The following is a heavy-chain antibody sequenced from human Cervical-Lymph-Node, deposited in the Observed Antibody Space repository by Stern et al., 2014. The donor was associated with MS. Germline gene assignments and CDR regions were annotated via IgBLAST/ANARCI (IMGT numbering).Heavy chain of an antibody. CDR3: ARNWNYGMDV. D-gene: IGHD1-1*01. CDR2: IIPMFGTT. J-gene: IGHJ6*02. V-gene: IGHV1-69*01. Sequence: VQLVQSGPEVKRPGSSVKVSCQASGGSFGSTGIRWVRQAPGQGLEWMGGIIPMFGTTDYLQKFQGRVTITADEAANSAYMELRSLRSEDTAIYYCARNWNYGMDVWGQGTTVTVSS. CDR1: GGSFGSTG.